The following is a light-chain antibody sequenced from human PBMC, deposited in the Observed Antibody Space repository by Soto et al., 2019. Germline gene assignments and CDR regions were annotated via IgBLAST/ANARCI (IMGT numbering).Light chain of an antibody. V-gene: IGLV4-69*01. CDR2: LNSDGRH. Sequence: QPVLTQSPSASASLGASVKLTCTLSSRHSSYAIALHQQKPEKGPRYLMKLNSDGRHTKGDGIPDRFSGSSSGTERYLTISSLQTEDEDDYYCQTWGTGILVFGGGTKLTVL. CDR3: QTWGTGILV. J-gene: IGLJ2*01. CDR1: SRHSSYA.